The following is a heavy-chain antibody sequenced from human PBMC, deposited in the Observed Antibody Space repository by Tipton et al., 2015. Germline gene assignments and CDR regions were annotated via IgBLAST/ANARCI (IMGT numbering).Heavy chain of an antibody. CDR2: ISHSGNT. V-gene: IGHV4-38-2*02. J-gene: IGHJ6*02. CDR1: AYSISSDYY. CDR3: ARESLNTIFGEVLDYGMDV. D-gene: IGHD3-3*01. Sequence: TLSLTCAVSAYSISSDYYWGWIRQPPGKGLEWIGSISHSGNTYYNPSLKSRVTMSRDTSKNQFSLRLSSVTAADTAVYYCARESLNTIFGEVLDYGMDVWGQGTTVTVSS.